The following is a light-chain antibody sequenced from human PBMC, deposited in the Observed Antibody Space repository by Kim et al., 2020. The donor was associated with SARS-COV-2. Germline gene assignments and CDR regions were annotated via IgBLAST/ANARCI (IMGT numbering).Light chain of an antibody. CDR1: SLRTYD. Sequence: SSELTQDPAVSVALGQTVTITCQGDSLRTYDATWYQQKPGQAPEPVIYGQNKRPSGIPDRFSGSTSGNTASLTITGALAEDEADYYCNSRDSSDYHWVFGGGTQLTVL. CDR3: NSRDSSDYHWV. J-gene: IGLJ3*02. V-gene: IGLV3-19*01. CDR2: GQN.